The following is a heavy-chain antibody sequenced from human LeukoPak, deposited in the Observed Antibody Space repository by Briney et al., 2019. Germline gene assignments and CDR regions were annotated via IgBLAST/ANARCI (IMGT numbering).Heavy chain of an antibody. CDR1: GGSVNSGRYY. CDR3: ARGRFQFGELHYYYYYMDV. D-gene: IGHD3-10*01. V-gene: IGHV4-61*02. CDR2: IYTCGST. Sequence: SETLSLTCTVSGGSVNSGRYYWSWIRQPAGKGLEWIGRIYTCGSTNYNPSLKSRVTMSVDTSKSQFSLKLSSVTAADTAVYYCARGRFQFGELHYYYYYMDVWGKGTTVTVSS. J-gene: IGHJ6*03.